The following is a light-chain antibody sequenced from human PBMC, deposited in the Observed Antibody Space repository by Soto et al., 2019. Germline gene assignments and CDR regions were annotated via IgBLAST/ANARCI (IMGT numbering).Light chain of an antibody. Sequence: SSELTQPPSVSVAPGKTARITCGGTNIASKSVHWYQQKPGQAPLLVIYYDSDRPSGIPERLSGSNSGNTAALTISRVEAGDEADYYCQLWDSSSDHVVFGGGTKLTVL. CDR3: QLWDSSSDHVV. CDR2: YDS. V-gene: IGLV3-21*04. CDR1: NIASKS. J-gene: IGLJ2*01.